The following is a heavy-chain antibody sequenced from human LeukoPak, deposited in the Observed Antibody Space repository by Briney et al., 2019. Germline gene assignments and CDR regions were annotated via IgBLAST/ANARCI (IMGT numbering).Heavy chain of an antibody. V-gene: IGHV1-46*01. CDR2: INPSGSSA. Sequence: ASVTVSCKASGYSFTSYYMHWVRQAPGQGLEWMGFINPSGSSAAYAQEFQGRLTMTRDMFTSTDYMELTSLTSDDTAVYYCARDNSVGETAWWFDPWGQGTLVTVSS. CDR1: GYSFTSYY. D-gene: IGHD1-26*01. J-gene: IGHJ5*02. CDR3: ARDNSVGETAWWFDP.